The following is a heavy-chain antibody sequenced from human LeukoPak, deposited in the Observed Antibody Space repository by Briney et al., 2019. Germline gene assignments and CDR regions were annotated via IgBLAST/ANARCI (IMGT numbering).Heavy chain of an antibody. CDR2: ISGSGGST. CDR1: GFTFSSYA. J-gene: IGHJ4*02. CDR3: AKWPKSGAVAVFDY. D-gene: IGHD6-19*01. V-gene: IGHV3-23*01. Sequence: GGSLRLSCVASGFTFSSYAMSWVRPAPGKGLEWVSAISGSGGSTYYADSVKGGFTISRDNAKTTLNLKMNSLRAEDTAVYYCAKWPKSGAVAVFDYWGQGTLVTVSS.